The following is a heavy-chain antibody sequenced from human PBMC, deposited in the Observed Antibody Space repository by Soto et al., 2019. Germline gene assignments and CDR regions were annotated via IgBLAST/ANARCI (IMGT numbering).Heavy chain of an antibody. J-gene: IGHJ4*02. D-gene: IGHD2-15*01. CDR3: ARGGLEDCSGVSCYPLSAFDY. CDR2: IWYDGSNK. CDR1: GFTFSSYG. Sequence: QVQLVESGGGVVQPGGSLRLSCAASGFTFSSYGMHWVRQAPGKGLEWVAVIWYDGSNKYYADSVKGRFTISRDNSKNPLYLQMNSLKAEDTAVYYCARGGLEDCSGVSCYPLSAFDYSRQVTLLAVSS. V-gene: IGHV3-33*01.